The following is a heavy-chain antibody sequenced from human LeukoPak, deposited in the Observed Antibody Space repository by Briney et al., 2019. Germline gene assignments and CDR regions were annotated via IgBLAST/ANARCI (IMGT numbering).Heavy chain of an antibody. D-gene: IGHD3-9*01. CDR1: GGSISSSSYY. CDR3: ASFEAALRYFDWLLYYFDY. V-gene: IGHV4-39*01. CDR2: IYYSGST. J-gene: IGHJ4*02. Sequence: PSETLSLTCTVSGGSISSSSYYWGWIRQPPGKGLEWIGSIYYSGSTYYNPSLKSRVTISVETSKNQLSLKLSSVTAADTAVYYCASFEAALRYFDWLLYYFDYWGQGTLVTVSS.